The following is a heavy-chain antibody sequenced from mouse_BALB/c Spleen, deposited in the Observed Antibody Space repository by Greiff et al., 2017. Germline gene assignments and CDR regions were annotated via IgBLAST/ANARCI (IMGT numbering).Heavy chain of an antibody. CDR3: ARRYYGSSYVWGYFDY. V-gene: IGHV5-6-2*01. CDR2: INSNGGST. CDR1: GFTFSSYY. Sequence: EVKLLESGGGLVKLGGSLKLSCAASGFTFSSYYMSWVRQTPEKRLELVAAINSNGGSTYYPDTVKGRFTISRDNAKNTLYLQMSSLKSEDTALYYCARRYYGSSYVWGYFDYWGQGTTLTVSS. J-gene: IGHJ2*01. D-gene: IGHD1-1*01.